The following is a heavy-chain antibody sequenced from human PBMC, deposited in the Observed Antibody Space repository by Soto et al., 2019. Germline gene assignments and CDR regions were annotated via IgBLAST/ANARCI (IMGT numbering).Heavy chain of an antibody. CDR2: IYSGGST. J-gene: IGHJ3*02. V-gene: IGHV3-53*01. D-gene: IGHD3-22*01. CDR3: ANLNTMIGDSDAFEI. Sequence: GXSLRLSCAASGFTVSSNYMNWLRQAPGKGLEWVSVIYSGGSTYYADSVKGRFTTSRDNSKNTLYLQMNSLRAEDTAVYYCANLNTMIGDSDAFEIWGQGTMVTVSS. CDR1: GFTVSSNY.